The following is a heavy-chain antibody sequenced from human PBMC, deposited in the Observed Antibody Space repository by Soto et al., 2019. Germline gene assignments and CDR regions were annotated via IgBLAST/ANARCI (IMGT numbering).Heavy chain of an antibody. CDR3: ARGLGFCSSTRCSPGYYFDD. Sequence: EVQLLESGGGLVQPGGSLRLSCAASGFTFSSYAMSWVRQAPGKGLEWVSAISGSGGSTYYADSVKGRFTISRDNSKNTLYLHMNSLRAEDTGIYDCARGLGFCSSTRCSPGYYFDDWGPGTLVTVSS. CDR1: GFTFSSYA. J-gene: IGHJ4*02. V-gene: IGHV3-23*01. CDR2: ISGSGGST. D-gene: IGHD2-2*01.